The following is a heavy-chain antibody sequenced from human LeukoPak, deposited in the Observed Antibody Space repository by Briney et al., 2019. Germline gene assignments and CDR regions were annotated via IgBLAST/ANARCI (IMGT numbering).Heavy chain of an antibody. CDR2: ISAYNGNT. D-gene: IGHD6-19*01. J-gene: IGHJ6*02. CDR1: GYTFTNYD. CDR3: AREGDSSGWYIMRYYYYGMDV. Sequence: GASVKVSCKASGYTFTNYDINWVRQAPGQGLEWMGWISAYNGNTNYAQKLQGRVTMTTDTSTSTAYMELRSLRSDDTAVYYCAREGDSSGWYIMRYYYYGMDVWGQGTTVTVSS. V-gene: IGHV1-18*01.